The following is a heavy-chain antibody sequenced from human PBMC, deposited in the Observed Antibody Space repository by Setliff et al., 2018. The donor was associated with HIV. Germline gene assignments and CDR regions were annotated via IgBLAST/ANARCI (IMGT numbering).Heavy chain of an antibody. CDR1: GFSFSSYS. D-gene: IGHD1-1*01. CDR3: ASARIPTGGTSTSLDF. J-gene: IGHJ4*02. Sequence: GGSLRLSCVGSGFSFSSYSMSWVRRAPGEGLEWIAYIYTGSNTIFYGDSAEGRFTISRDNVKNSVYLQMNSLRVEDTAVYYCASARIPTGGTSTSLDFWGQGAQVTVSS. CDR2: IYTGSNTI. V-gene: IGHV3-48*01.